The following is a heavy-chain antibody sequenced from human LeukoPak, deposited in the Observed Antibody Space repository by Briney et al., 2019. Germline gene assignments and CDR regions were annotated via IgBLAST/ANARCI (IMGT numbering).Heavy chain of an antibody. CDR2: IYYSGST. J-gene: IGHJ5*02. CDR1: GGSISSYS. Sequence: PSETLSLTCTVSGGSISSYSWSWIRQPPGKGLEWIGYIYYSGSTYYNPSLKSRVTISVDTSKNQFSLKLSSVTAADTAVYYCARGGGGDNNWFDPWGQGTLVTVSS. D-gene: IGHD2-21*02. V-gene: IGHV4-59*08. CDR3: ARGGGGDNNWFDP.